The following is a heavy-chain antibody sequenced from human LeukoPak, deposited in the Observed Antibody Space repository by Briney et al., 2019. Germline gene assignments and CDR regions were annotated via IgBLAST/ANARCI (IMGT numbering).Heavy chain of an antibody. Sequence: ASVTVSCKASGYSFTASYMHWLRQAPGQGLEWLGWINPSSGGTKDAPKFQGRVTLTRDTSINTAYMELTSLRSDDTAMYYCAKEFPSGATRDLDYWGQGTLVTVSS. CDR3: AKEFPSGATRDLDY. CDR1: GYSFTASY. D-gene: IGHD1-26*01. V-gene: IGHV1-2*02. CDR2: INPSSGGT. J-gene: IGHJ4*02.